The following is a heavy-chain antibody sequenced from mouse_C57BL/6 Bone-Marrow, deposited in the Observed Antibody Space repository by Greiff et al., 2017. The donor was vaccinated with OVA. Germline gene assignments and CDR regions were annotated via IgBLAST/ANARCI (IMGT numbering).Heavy chain of an antibody. CDR1: GFTFTAYY. J-gene: IGHJ2*01. D-gene: IGHD1-1*01. V-gene: IGHV7-3*01. CDR3: ARYYYGSSPYYFDC. CDR2: IRNKANGYTT. Sequence: EVQGVESGGGLVQPGGSLSLSCAASGFTFTAYYMSWVRQPPGKALEWLGFIRNKANGYTTEYSASVKGRFTISRDNSQRVLYLQMNALRAKDSATYYCARYYYGSSPYYFDCWGQGTTLTVSS.